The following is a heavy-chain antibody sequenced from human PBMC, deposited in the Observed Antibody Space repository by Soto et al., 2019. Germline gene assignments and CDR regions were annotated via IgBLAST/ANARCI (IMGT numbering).Heavy chain of an antibody. CDR2: IIPILGIA. V-gene: IGHV1-69*02. J-gene: IGHJ3*02. D-gene: IGHD2-15*01. Sequence: ASVKVSCKASGGTFSSYTISWVRQAPGQGLEWMGRIIPILGIANYAQKFQGRVTITADKSTSTAYMELSSLRSEDTAVYYCARFQGSGGYCSGGSCEHDAFDIWGQGTMVTVSS. CDR1: GGTFSSYT. CDR3: ARFQGSGGYCSGGSCEHDAFDI.